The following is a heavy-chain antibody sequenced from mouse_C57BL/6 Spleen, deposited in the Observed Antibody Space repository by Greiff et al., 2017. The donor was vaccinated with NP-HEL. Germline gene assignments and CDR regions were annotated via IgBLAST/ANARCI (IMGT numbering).Heavy chain of an antibody. D-gene: IGHD1-1*01. J-gene: IGHJ1*03. CDR2: ISDGGSYT. V-gene: IGHV5-4*01. CDR3: ARIPYYYGSSYGWYFDV. Sequence: EVQLQESGGGLVKPGGSLKLSCAASGFTFSSYAMSWVRQTPEKRLEWVATISDGGSYTYYPDNVKGRFTISRDNAKNNLYLQMSHLKSEDTAMYYCARIPYYYGSSYGWYFDVWGTGTTVTVSS. CDR1: GFTFSSYA.